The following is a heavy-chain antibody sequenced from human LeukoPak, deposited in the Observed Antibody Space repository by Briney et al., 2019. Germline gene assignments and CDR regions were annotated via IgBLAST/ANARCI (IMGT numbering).Heavy chain of an antibody. Sequence: GGSLRLSCAASGFTFSSYWVHWVRQAPGKGLVWVSRINSDGSSTSYADSVKGRFTISRDNAKNTLYLQMNSPRAEDTAVYYCAGEVSWYFDLWGRGTLVTVSS. D-gene: IGHD3-10*01. J-gene: IGHJ2*01. CDR2: INSDGSST. CDR3: AGEVSWYFDL. V-gene: IGHV3-74*01. CDR1: GFTFSSYW.